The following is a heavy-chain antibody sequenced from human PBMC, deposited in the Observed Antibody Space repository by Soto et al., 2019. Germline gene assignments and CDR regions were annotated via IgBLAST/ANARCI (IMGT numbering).Heavy chain of an antibody. Sequence: SVQVSCNTSRYTFTSYGISCARQAPGQGLEWMGWLSAYNGNTNYAQNRQGRVTMTTDTSTSTTYMELRSLRSDDKAVYYSARDDVALGGRGMDVWGQGTTVTVSS. CDR3: ARDDVALGGRGMDV. CDR2: LSAYNGNT. J-gene: IGHJ6*02. CDR1: RYTFTSYG. V-gene: IGHV1-18*01. D-gene: IGHD1-1*01.